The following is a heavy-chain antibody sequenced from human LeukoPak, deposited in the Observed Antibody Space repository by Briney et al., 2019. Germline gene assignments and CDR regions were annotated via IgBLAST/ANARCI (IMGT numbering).Heavy chain of an antibody. CDR3: ARDTYYYDSSGYYLFDY. V-gene: IGHV4-39*07. Sequence: SETLSLTCTVSGASISSSSYYWGWIRHPPGRGREWIGSIFYSGSTNYNPSLKSRVTISVDTSKNQFSLKLSSVTAADTAVYYCARDTYYYDSSGYYLFDYWGQGTLVTVSS. CDR1: GASISSSSYY. J-gene: IGHJ4*02. CDR2: IFYSGST. D-gene: IGHD3-22*01.